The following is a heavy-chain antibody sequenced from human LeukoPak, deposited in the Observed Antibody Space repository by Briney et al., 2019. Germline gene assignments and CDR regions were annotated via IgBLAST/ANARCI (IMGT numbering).Heavy chain of an antibody. J-gene: IGHJ4*02. CDR2: FSGSGGDT. CDR1: GFTFSSYA. V-gene: IGHV3-23*01. Sequence: GGSLRLSCAASGFTFSSYAMSWVRQAPGKGLEWVSAFSGSGGDTYYADSVKGRFTISRDNSKNTLYLQMNSLRDEDTAVYYCAKDYGSGSYYNGVYFDYWGQGTLVTVSS. D-gene: IGHD3-10*01. CDR3: AKDYGSGSYYNGVYFDY.